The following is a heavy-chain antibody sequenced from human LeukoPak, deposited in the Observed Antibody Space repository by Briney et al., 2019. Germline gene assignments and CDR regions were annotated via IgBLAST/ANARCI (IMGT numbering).Heavy chain of an antibody. V-gene: IGHV3-30*02. CDR3: AKDPVHLRGGDPNWFEP. D-gene: IGHD2-21*02. Sequence: RRSMRPSCAPSGFTLSSYGMHWVRQAPSGWLEWVAFIRYDGSNKYYADSVKGRFTTSRDNSQNTLYLQMNSLRAEDTAVYYCAKDPVHLRGGDPNWFEPWGQGTLVTVSS. CDR2: IRYDGSNK. J-gene: IGHJ5*02. CDR1: GFTLSSYG.